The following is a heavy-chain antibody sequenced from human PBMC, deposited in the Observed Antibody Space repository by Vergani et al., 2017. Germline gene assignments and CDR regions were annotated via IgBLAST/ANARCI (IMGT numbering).Heavy chain of an antibody. CDR2: IYYSGST. V-gene: IGHV4-59*08. CDR1: GGSISSYY. Sequence: QVQLQESGPGLVKPSETLSLTCTVSGGSISSYYWSWIRQPPGKGLEWIGYIYYSGSTNYNPSLKSRVTISVDTSKNQFSLKLSSVIAADTAVYYCARQWGHRGSYYYYGMDVGGQGTTVTVSS. D-gene: IGHD1-26*01. CDR3: ARQWGHRGSYYYYGMDV. J-gene: IGHJ6*02.